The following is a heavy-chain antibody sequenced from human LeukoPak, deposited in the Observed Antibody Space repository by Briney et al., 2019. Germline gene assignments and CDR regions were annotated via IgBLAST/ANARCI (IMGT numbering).Heavy chain of an antibody. J-gene: IGHJ6*02. CDR2: ISYDGSNK. V-gene: IGHV3-30*18. Sequence: PGRSLRLSCAASGFTFSSYGMHWVRQAPGKGLEWVAVISYDGSNKYYADSVKGRFTISRDNSKNTLYLQMNSLRAEDTAVYYCAKSAGDNYGMDVWGQGTTVTVSS. CDR3: AKSAGDNYGMDV. CDR1: GFTFSSYG.